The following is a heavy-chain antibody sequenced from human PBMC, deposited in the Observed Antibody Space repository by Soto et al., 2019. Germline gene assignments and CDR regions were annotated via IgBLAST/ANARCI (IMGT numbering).Heavy chain of an antibody. Sequence: GGSLRLSCAASGFSFSSDSMGWVRQAPGKGLEWVSSISSSGSFKNYADSVKGRFTISRDNAKNSLYLQMSGLKDEDTAVYYCARDPPTGTTLDWADSWGQGTLVTVSS. D-gene: IGHD1-7*01. V-gene: IGHV3-21*01. CDR2: ISSSGSFK. CDR1: GFSFSSDS. J-gene: IGHJ4*02. CDR3: ARDPPTGTTLDWADS.